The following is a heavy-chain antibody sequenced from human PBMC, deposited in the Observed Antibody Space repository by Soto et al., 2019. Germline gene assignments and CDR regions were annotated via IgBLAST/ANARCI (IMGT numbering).Heavy chain of an antibody. Sequence: QPGGSLRLSCAASGFTFSSYAMSRVRQAPGKGLEWVSAISGSGGSTYYADSVKGRFTISRDNSKNTLYLQMNSLRAEDTAVYYCAKRYTGYCSGGSCYNFDYWGQGTLVTVSS. V-gene: IGHV3-23*01. D-gene: IGHD2-15*01. CDR3: AKRYTGYCSGGSCYNFDY. CDR1: GFTFSSYA. CDR2: ISGSGGST. J-gene: IGHJ4*02.